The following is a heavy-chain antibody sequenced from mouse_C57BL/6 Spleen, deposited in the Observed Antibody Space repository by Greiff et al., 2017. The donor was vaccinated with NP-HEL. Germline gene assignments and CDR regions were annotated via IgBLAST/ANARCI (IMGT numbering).Heavy chain of an antibody. Sequence: EVQLQQSGPELVKPGASVKISCKASGYTFTDYYMNWVKQSHGKSLEWIGDINPNNGGTSYNQKFKGKATLTVDKSSSTAYMELRSLTSEDSAVYYCARWDYPSYAMDYWGQGTSVTVSS. J-gene: IGHJ4*01. D-gene: IGHD2-4*01. CDR1: GYTFTDYY. V-gene: IGHV1-26*01. CDR3: ARWDYPSYAMDY. CDR2: INPNNGGT.